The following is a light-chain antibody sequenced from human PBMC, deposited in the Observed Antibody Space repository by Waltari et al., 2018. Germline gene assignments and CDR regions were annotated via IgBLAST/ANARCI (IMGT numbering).Light chain of an antibody. CDR3: CSYAYTYWV. CDR1: SSDVGVYNH. J-gene: IGLJ3*02. Sequence: QSALTQPRSVSGSPGQSVTISCTGTSSDVGVYNHVSWYQQHPGKAPKLVIYDVSKRPSGVPDRFSGSKSGNTASLTISGLQAEDEADYYCCSYAYTYWVFGGGTKLTVL. CDR2: DVS. V-gene: IGLV2-11*01.